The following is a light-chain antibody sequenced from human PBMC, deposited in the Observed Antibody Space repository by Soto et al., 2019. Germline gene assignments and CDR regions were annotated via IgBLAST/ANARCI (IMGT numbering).Light chain of an antibody. J-gene: IGKJ2*01. Sequence: DIVMTQSPDSLAVSLVERATIHCKSSQSVLYSSHNKNYLAWYQQRPGQPPKLLIYWASTRESGVPDRFSGSGSGTDFTLTITSLQAEDVAVYYCQQYESTPPTCGQGTKLEIK. CDR2: WAS. CDR1: QSVLYSSHNKNY. CDR3: QQYESTPPT. V-gene: IGKV4-1*01.